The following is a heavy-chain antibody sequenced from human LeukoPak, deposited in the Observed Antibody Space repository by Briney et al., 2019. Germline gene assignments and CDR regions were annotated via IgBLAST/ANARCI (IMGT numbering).Heavy chain of an antibody. D-gene: IGHD3-16*01. Sequence: SGGSLRLSCAASGFTFSSYDMHWVRQATGKGLEWVSAIGTAGDTYYPGSVKGRFTISRENAKNSLYLQMNSLRAGDTAVYYCARGGAAPYGMDVWGQGTTVTVSS. CDR1: GFTFSSYD. CDR2: IGTAGDT. V-gene: IGHV3-13*01. J-gene: IGHJ6*02. CDR3: ARGGAAPYGMDV.